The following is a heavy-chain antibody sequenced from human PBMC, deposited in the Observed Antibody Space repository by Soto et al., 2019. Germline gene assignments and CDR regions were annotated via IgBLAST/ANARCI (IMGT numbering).Heavy chain of an antibody. CDR2: ISYDGSNK. J-gene: IGHJ5*02. CDR3: ARDVRNSGYYLYNWFDP. D-gene: IGHD3-22*01. CDR1: GFTFSSYA. V-gene: IGHV3-30-3*01. Sequence: GGSLRLSCAASGFTFSSYAMHWVRQAPGKGLEWVAVISYDGSNKYYADSVKGRFTISRDNSKNTLYLQMNSLRAEDTAVYYCARDVRNSGYYLYNWFDPWGQGTLVTVSS.